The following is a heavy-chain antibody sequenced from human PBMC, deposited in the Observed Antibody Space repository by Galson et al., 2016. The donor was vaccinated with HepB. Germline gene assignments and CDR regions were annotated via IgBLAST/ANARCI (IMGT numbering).Heavy chain of an antibody. CDR3: ERMISGYYNP. D-gene: IGHD3-22*01. CDR2: IYYSGGT. V-gene: IGHV4-31*03. J-gene: IGHJ5*02. CDR1: GGSISTGGYY. Sequence: TLSLTCSVSGGSISTGGYYWSWIRQHPGKGLEWIGHIYYSGGTTYNPSLKSRLSIAVDTPKNQFSMNLSSVTVADTAVYYCERMISGYYNPGGQGTLVTVSS.